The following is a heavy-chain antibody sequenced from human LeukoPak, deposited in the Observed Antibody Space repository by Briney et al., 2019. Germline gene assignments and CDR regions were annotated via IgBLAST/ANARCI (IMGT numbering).Heavy chain of an antibody. J-gene: IGHJ3*02. CDR1: GFPLSSYD. V-gene: IGHV3-23*01. CDR3: AIGPNFWLTPYAFHI. CDR2: ISGSGGST. D-gene: IGHD3-3*01. Sequence: GGSLSLPCAASGFPLSSYDGSWVRQAPGKGLEWVSGISGSGGSTYYADSVKGRFTISRDNSKNTLSLQMNSLRAEDTAVYYCAIGPNFWLTPYAFHIWGQGTMVTVSS.